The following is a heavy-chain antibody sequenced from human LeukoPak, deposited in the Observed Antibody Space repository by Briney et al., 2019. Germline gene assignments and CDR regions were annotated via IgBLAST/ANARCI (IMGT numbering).Heavy chain of an antibody. CDR3: ARDGWFGEGDYFDY. CDR2: IYYSGST. V-gene: IGHV4-61*01. Sequence: SETLSLTRTVSGGSVSSGSYYWSWIRQPPGKGLEWIGYIYYSGSTNYNPSLKSRVTISVDTSKNQFSLKLSSVTAADTAVYYCARDGWFGEGDYFDYWGQGTLVTVSS. D-gene: IGHD3-10*01. J-gene: IGHJ4*02. CDR1: GGSVSSGSYY.